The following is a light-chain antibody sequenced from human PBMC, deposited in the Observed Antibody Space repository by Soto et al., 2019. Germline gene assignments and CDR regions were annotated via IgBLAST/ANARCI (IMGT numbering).Light chain of an antibody. J-gene: IGKJ2*01. CDR1: QSISSW. Sequence: DIQMTQSPSTLSASVGDRVTITCRASQSISSWLAWYQQKPGKAPKLLIYDASSLESGVPSRFSGSASGTEFTLTITSLHPDDFATYYCQQYNSYPYTFGQGTKLEIK. CDR3: QQYNSYPYT. V-gene: IGKV1-5*01. CDR2: DAS.